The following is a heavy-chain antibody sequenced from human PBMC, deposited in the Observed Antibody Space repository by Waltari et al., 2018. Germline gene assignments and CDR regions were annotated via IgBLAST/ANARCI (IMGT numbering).Heavy chain of an antibody. D-gene: IGHD3-10*01. J-gene: IGHJ5*02. V-gene: IGHV4-34*01. CDR1: GGSFSGYY. CDR3: ARGRITMVRGVISWFDP. Sequence: QVQLQQWGAGLLKPSETLSLTCAVYGGSFSGYYWSWIRQPPGKGLEWIGEINHSGSTNYNPSLKSRVTISVDMSKNQFSLKLSSVTAADTAVYYCARGRITMVRGVISWFDPWGQGTLVTVSS. CDR2: INHSGST.